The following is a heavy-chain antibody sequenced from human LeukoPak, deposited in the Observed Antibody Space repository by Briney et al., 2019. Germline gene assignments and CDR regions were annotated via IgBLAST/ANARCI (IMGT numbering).Heavy chain of an antibody. D-gene: IGHD6-13*01. V-gene: IGHV3-66*01. CDR2: IYSGGST. J-gene: IGHJ6*02. CDR1: GFTFSSYA. Sequence: GGSLRLSCAASGFTFSSYAMSWVRQAPGKGLEWVSVIYSGGSTYYADSVKGRFTISRDNSKNTLYLQMNSLRAEDTAVHYCAIDRVLGIAAAAPNYYYYGMDVWGQGTTVTVSS. CDR3: AIDRVLGIAAAAPNYYYYGMDV.